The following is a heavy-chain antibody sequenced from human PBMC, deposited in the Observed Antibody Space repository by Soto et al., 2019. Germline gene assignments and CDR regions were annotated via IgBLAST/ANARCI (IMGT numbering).Heavy chain of an antibody. V-gene: IGHV1-69*12. J-gene: IGHJ6*02. CDR1: GGTFSSYA. D-gene: IGHD4-17*01. CDR2: IIPIFGTA. CDR3: ASHSHGDSSYYYGMDV. Sequence: QVQLVKSGAEVKKPGSSVKVSCKASGGTFSSYAITWVRQAPGQGLEWMGGIIPIFGTANYAQKFQGRVTITADESTSTAYMELSSLRSEDTAVYYCASHSHGDSSYYYGMDVWGQGTTVTVSS.